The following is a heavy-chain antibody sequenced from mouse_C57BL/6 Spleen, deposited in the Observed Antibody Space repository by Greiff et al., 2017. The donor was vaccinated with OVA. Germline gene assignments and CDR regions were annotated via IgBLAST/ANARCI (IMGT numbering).Heavy chain of an antibody. Sequence: QVQLQQPGAELVMPGASVKLSCKASGYTFTSYWMHWVKQRPGQGLEWIGEIDPSDSYTNYNQKFKGKSTLTVDKSSSTAYMQLSSLTSEDSAVYYGARGPVDYFDYWGQGTTLTVSS. V-gene: IGHV1-69*01. CDR3: ARGPVDYFDY. J-gene: IGHJ2*01. CDR1: GYTFTSYW. CDR2: IDPSDSYT.